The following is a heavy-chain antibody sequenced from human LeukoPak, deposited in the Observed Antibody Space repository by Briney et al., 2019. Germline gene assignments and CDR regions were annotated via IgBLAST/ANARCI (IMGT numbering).Heavy chain of an antibody. V-gene: IGHV1-8*01. CDR3: ARGSIAFGSVAGDY. CDR2: MNPNSGNT. D-gene: IGHD3-10*01. CDR1: GYTFTSYH. J-gene: IGHJ4*02. Sequence: ASVPVSCKASGYTFTSYHINWVRQATGQGLEWMGWMNPNSGNTGYAQKFQGRVTMTRNTSISTAYMELSSLRSEDTAVYYCARGSIAFGSVAGDYWGQGTLVTVSS.